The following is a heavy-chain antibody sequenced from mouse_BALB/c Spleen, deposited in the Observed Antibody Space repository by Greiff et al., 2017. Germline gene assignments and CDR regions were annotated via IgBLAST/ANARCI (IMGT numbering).Heavy chain of an antibody. J-gene: IGHJ2*01. D-gene: IGHD1-1*01. CDR2: INSNGGST. CDR3: ARRKITTVFDY. CDR1: GFTFSSYG. V-gene: IGHV5-6-3*01. Sequence: EVQGVESGGGLVQPGGSLKLSCAASGFTFSSYGMSWVRQTPDKRLELVATINSNGGSTYYPDSVKGRFTISRDNAKNTLYLQMSSLKSEDTAMYYCARRKITTVFDYWGQGTTLTVSS.